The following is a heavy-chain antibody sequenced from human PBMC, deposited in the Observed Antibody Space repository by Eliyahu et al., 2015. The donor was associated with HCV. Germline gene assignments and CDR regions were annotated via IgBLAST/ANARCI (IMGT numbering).Heavy chain of an antibody. J-gene: IGHJ4*02. CDR2: VSGSGSST. CDR3: AKDLGPPNYYGSGSYKAQFDY. CDR1: GFTFSSXA. V-gene: IGHV3-23*01. D-gene: IGHD3-10*01. Sequence: EVQLLESGGGLVQPGGSLRLSXAASGFTFSSXAXXXVRQAPGKGLEWVSAVSGSGSSTYXADSVKGRFTISRDNSKNTLYLQMNSLRAEDTAVYYCAKDLGPPNYYGSGSYKAQFDYWGQGTLVTVSS.